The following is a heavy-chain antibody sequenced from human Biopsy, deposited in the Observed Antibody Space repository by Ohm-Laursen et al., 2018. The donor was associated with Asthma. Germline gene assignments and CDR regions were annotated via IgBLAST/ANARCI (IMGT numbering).Heavy chain of an antibody. D-gene: IGHD2-2*01. J-gene: IGHJ4*02. CDR2: SNSVFGTT. CDR1: GGTFNTYV. CDR3: ARKAGSCISRTCYSLDF. V-gene: IGHV1-69*01. Sequence: SSEKVSCQSLGGTFNTYVIGWRRQAPGQGLEWMGGSNSVFGTTTYPQKFQDRVTITADDSTSTVYMELSSLRSEDTAVYYCARKAGSCISRTCYSLDFWGQGTLVTVSS.